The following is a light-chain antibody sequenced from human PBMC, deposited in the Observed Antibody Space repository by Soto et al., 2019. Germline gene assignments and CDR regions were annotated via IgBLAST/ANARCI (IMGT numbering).Light chain of an antibody. V-gene: IGLV3-25*03. J-gene: IGLJ2*01. CDR1: ALPRQN. CDR2: KDK. Sequence: SSELTQPPSVSASPGQAAKITCSGDALPRQNVYWYQQRPGQVPLLLIYKDKQRSSGIPERFSGSTSGTTATLTISGVLAEDEADYFCQSADTTGTPVFGGGTKLTVL. CDR3: QSADTTGTPV.